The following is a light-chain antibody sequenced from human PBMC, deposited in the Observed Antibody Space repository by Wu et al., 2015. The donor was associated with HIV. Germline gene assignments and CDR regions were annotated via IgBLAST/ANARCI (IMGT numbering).Light chain of an antibody. Sequence: LSPGERATLSCRASQSVASFLAWYQQKPGQAPRLLIYDASNRAPGVPARFSGSGSGTDFTLTITTLEPEDFAVYYCQQRAEWPPLTFGGGTRVE. CDR2: DAS. V-gene: IGKV3-11*01. CDR1: QSVASF. J-gene: IGKJ4*01. CDR3: QQRAEWPPLT.